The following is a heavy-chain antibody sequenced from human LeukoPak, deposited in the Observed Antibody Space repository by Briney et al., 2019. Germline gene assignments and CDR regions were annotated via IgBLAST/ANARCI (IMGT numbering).Heavy chain of an antibody. CDR2: INQDGSEE. D-gene: IGHD4-11*01. CDR3: ARDRGYSTFDF. CDR1: GFTFSSYW. Sequence: GGSLRLSCAASGFTFSSYWMSWVRQAPGKGLEWVANINQDGSEENFVDSVKGRFTISRDNAKSSLFLQMNSLRAEDTAVYYCARDRGYSTFDFWGQGTLVTVSS. J-gene: IGHJ4*02. V-gene: IGHV3-7*04.